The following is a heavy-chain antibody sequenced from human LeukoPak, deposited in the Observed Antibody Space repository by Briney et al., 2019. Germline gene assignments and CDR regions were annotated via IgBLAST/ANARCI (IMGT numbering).Heavy chain of an antibody. V-gene: IGHV3-30*18. CDR2: ISYDGSNK. CDR1: GFTFSSYG. J-gene: IGHJ4*02. CDR3: AKDSTDIVVVPAAIRGGGPDY. D-gene: IGHD2-2*02. Sequence: GGSLRLSCAASGFTFSSYGMHWVRQAAGKGLEWVAVISYDGSNKYYADSVKGRFTISRDNSKNTLYLQMNSLRAEDTAVYYCAKDSTDIVVVPAAIRGGGPDYWGQGTLVTVSS.